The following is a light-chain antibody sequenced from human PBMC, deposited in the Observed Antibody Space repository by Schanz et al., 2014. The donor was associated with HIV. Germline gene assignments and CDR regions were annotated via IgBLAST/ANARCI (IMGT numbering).Light chain of an antibody. CDR1: SSDVGGYNY. J-gene: IGLJ3*02. V-gene: IGLV2-11*01. CDR2: DVS. Sequence: QSALTQPRSVSGSPGQSVTISCTGTSSDVGGYNYVSWYQQHPGKAPKLMIYDVSKRPSGVPDRFSGSKSGNTASLTISGLQAEDEAHYYCSSYTSFGTLVFGGGTKLTVL. CDR3: SSYTSFGTLV.